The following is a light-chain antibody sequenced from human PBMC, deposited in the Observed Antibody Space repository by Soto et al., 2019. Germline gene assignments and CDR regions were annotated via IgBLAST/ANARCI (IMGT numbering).Light chain of an antibody. Sequence: EIVMTQSPATLSVSPGERATLSCRASQNVSSNLAWYQQKPGQAPRLLIYGASTRATGIPERFSGIGSGTEFTLTISSLQSEDLAVYYCQQYDNWLRTFGQGTKLEIK. V-gene: IGKV3-15*01. CDR3: QQYDNWLRT. CDR1: QNVSSN. CDR2: GAS. J-gene: IGKJ2*01.